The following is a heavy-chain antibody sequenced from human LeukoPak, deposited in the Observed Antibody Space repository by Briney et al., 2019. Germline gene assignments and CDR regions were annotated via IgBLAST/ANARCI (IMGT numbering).Heavy chain of an antibody. J-gene: IGHJ4*02. CDR1: GGSITSYY. CDR2: IYSSGNT. CDR3: VRVQVRPYYFDY. Sequence: SGTLSLTCTVSGGSITSYYWGWIRQPAGKGLEWIGRIYSSGNTDYNPSLKSRVTMSIDTSKNQFSLKLNSVTAADTAVYYCVRVQVRPYYFDYWGQGTLVTVSS. V-gene: IGHV4-4*07.